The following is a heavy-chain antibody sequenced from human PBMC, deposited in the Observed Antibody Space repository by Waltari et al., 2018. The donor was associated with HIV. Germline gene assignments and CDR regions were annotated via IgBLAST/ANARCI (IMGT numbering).Heavy chain of an antibody. CDR3: ARGQNWGASYWYFDL. CDR1: GYTFTRFD. J-gene: IGHJ2*01. D-gene: IGHD7-27*01. CDR2: MSTNSGNT. V-gene: IGHV1-8*01. Sequence: QVQLVQSGAEVKKPGASVKVSCKASGYTFTRFDISWVRQATGHGLEWMGWMSTNSGNTGYAQKFQGRITMTRDTPTGTAYMELSSLRAEDTAVYYCARGQNWGASYWYFDLWGRGTLVTVSS.